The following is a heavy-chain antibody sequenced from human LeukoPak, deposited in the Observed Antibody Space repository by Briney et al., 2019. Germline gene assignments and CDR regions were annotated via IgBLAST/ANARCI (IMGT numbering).Heavy chain of an antibody. D-gene: IGHD3-9*01. Sequence: ASVKVSCKASGYTFTSYGISWVRQAPGQGLEWMGWISAYNGNTNYAQKLQGRVTMTRNTSISTAYMELSSLRSEDTAVYYCARGVLRYFDWLLSNLYYYYMDVWGKGTTVTISS. CDR2: ISAYNGNT. V-gene: IGHV1-18*01. J-gene: IGHJ6*03. CDR3: ARGVLRYFDWLLSNLYYYYMDV. CDR1: GYTFTSYG.